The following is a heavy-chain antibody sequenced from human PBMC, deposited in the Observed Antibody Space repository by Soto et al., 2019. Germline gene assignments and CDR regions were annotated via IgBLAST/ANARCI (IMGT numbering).Heavy chain of an antibody. D-gene: IGHD3-3*01. Sequence: EVQLVESGGGLVQPGWSLRLSCAASGFSITNTWMHWVRQAPGKGLEWVGRVKSKADGGTADYAAPVKGRFTVSRDDSNDTEYLHMNSLKMEDTAVYYCTSYPDFWGGHTPLWGPGTGVSVSA. J-gene: IGHJ4*02. V-gene: IGHV3-15*07. CDR3: TSYPDFWGGHTPL. CDR2: VKSKADGGTA. CDR1: GFSITNTW.